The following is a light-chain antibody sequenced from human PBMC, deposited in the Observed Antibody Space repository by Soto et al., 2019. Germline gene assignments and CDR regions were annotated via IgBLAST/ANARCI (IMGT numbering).Light chain of an antibody. J-gene: IGKJ5*01. CDR3: QQSYSTPIT. V-gene: IGKV1-39*01. Sequence: DIQMTQSPSSLSASVGDRVTITCRASQSISSYLNWYQQKPGEAPKLLIYAASSLQSGVTSRFSGSGYGTDFTLTISSLQAEDFATYYCQQSYSTPITFGQGTRLEIK. CDR1: QSISSY. CDR2: AAS.